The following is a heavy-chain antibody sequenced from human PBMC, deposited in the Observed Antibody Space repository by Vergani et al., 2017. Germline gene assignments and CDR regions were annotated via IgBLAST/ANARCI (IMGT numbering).Heavy chain of an antibody. CDR1: GGTFSSYA. V-gene: IGHV1-69*12. Sequence: QVQLVQSGAEVKKPGSSVKVSCKASGGTFSSYAISWVRQAPGQGLEWMGGIIPIFGTANYAQKFQGRVTITADESTSTAYMELSSLRSEDTAVYYCAYCSGGSCFRSRDYYYGMDVWSQGTTVTVSS. J-gene: IGHJ6*02. CDR3: AYCSGGSCFRSRDYYYGMDV. D-gene: IGHD2-15*01. CDR2: IIPIFGTA.